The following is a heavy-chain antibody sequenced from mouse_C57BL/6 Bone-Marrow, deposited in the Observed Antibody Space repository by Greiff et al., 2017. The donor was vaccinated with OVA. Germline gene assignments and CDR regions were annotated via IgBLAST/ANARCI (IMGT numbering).Heavy chain of an antibody. V-gene: IGHV3-6*01. Sequence: EVQLQESGPGLVKPSQSLSLTCSVTGYSITSGYYWNWIRQFPGNKLEWMGYISYDGSNNYNPSLKNRISITRDTSKNQFFLKLNSVTTEDTATYYCARGGSWGFAYWGQGTLVTVSA. CDR1: GYSITSGYY. J-gene: IGHJ3*01. CDR2: ISYDGSN. D-gene: IGHD1-1*02. CDR3: ARGGSWGFAY.